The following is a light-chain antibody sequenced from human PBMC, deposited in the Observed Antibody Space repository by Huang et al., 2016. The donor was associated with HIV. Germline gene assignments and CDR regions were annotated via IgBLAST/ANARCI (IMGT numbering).Light chain of an antibody. CDR1: QSVINN. J-gene: IGKJ2*01. CDR3: QQYNNWPPYI. CDR2: GAS. Sequence: EIVMTQSPVTLSVSPGERATLSCRASQSVINNLAWYQQKPGQAPRLLIYGASTRATGIPARCSGSGSGTEFTITISSLQSEDFALYYCQQYNNWPPYIFGQGTKLDIQ. V-gene: IGKV3-15*01.